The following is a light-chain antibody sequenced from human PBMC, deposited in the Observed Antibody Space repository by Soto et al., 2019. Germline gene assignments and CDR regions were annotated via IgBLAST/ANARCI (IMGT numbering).Light chain of an antibody. CDR1: QSVSSDF. CDR2: GAS. CDR3: QQYVSSPLMYT. V-gene: IGKV3-20*01. Sequence: EIVLTQSPGTLSLYPGERATLSCRASQSVSSDFLAWYQQKPGQAPRLLIYGASSRATGIPDRFSGSGSGTDFPLTISSLEPEDFAVDYCQQYVSSPLMYTFCQGTKLEI. J-gene: IGKJ2*01.